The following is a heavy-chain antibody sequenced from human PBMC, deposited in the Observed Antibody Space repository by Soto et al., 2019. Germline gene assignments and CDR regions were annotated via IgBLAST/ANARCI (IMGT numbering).Heavy chain of an antibody. J-gene: IGHJ5*02. CDR1: GDSVSSGDHY. CDR2: VQLNVHT. CDR3: AREVGCCFGDDCYSWFDP. D-gene: IGHD2-21*02. Sequence: QVQLQESGPRLVKPSETLSLTCSVSGDSVSSGDHYWSWVRQSPGKALEWIGYVQLNVHTYYNPSLRRRVIISVNTSKNRFSVRLTSVTAADAGVYCCAREVGCCFGDDCYSWFDPWGQGTLVTVSS. V-gene: IGHV4-30-4*01.